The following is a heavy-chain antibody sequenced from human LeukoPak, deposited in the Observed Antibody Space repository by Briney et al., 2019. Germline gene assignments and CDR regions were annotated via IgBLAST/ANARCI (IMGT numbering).Heavy chain of an antibody. CDR2: IGGSGGST. Sequence: PGGSLRLSCAASGFTFSSYAMSWVRQAPGKGLEWVSAIGGSGGSTCYADSVKGRFTISRDNSKNTLYLQMNSLRSEDTAVYYCARDTITFGGVIFDYWGQGTLVTVSS. D-gene: IGHD3-16*01. CDR1: GFTFSSYA. CDR3: ARDTITFGGVIFDY. J-gene: IGHJ4*02. V-gene: IGHV3-23*01.